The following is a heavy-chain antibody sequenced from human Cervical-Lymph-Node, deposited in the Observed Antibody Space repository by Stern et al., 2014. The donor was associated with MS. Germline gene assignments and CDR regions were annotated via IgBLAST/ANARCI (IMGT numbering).Heavy chain of an antibody. D-gene: IGHD6-19*01. CDR3: ARLEAGTSIRDDDY. CDR2: MNPNSGNT. J-gene: IGHJ4*02. V-gene: IGHV1-8*01. CDR1: GYTFTRYD. Sequence: QVQLVESGVAVKKPGASVKVSCKASGYTFTRYDINWVRQATGPGLEWMGWMNPNSGNTGYAQKFQGRVTMTRNTSISTAYMELSSLRSEDTAVYYCARLEAGTSIRDDDYWGQGTLVTVSS.